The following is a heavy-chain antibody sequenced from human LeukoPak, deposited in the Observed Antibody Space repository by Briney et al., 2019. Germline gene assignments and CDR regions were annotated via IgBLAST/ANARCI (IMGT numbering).Heavy chain of an antibody. CDR3: ARGRNYDILTGYYVHATNWFDP. D-gene: IGHD3-9*01. CDR1: GYTFTSYD. J-gene: IGHJ5*02. V-gene: IGHV1-8*02. CDR2: MNPNSGNT. Sequence: ASVKVSCKASGYTFTSYDINWVRQATGQGLEWMGWMNPNSGNTGYAQKFQGRVTMTRNTSISTAYMELSSLRSEDTAVYYCARGRNYDILTGYYVHATNWFDPWGQGTLVTVSS.